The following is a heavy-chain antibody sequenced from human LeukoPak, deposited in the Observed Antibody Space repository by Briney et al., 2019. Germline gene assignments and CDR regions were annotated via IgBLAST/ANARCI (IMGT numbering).Heavy chain of an antibody. Sequence: GGSLRLSCAASGFTFSSYGMHWVRQAPGKGLEWVAVISYNGSNKYYADSVKGRFTISRDNSKNTLYLQMNSLRAEDTAVYYCAKDLCSTVVTPLCWYFDLWGRGTLVTVSS. D-gene: IGHD4-23*01. CDR1: GFTFSSYG. J-gene: IGHJ2*01. CDR3: AKDLCSTVVTPLCWYFDL. V-gene: IGHV3-30*18. CDR2: ISYNGSNK.